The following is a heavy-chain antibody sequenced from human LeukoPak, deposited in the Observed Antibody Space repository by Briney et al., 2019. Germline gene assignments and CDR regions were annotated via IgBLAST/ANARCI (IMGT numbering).Heavy chain of an antibody. CDR2: ISYDGSNK. CDR3: AKDSSSGCPTCYYYGMDV. J-gene: IGHJ6*02. CDR1: GFTFSSYG. V-gene: IGHV3-30*18. Sequence: GGSLRLSCAASGFTFSSYGMHWVRQAPGKGLEWVAVISYDGSNKYYADSVQGRFTISRDNSKNTLYLQMNSLRAEDTAVYYCAKDSSSGCPTCYYYGMDVWGQGTTVTVSS. D-gene: IGHD6-19*01.